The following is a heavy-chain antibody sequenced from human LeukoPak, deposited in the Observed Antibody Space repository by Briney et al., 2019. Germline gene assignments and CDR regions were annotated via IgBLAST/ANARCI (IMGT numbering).Heavy chain of an antibody. CDR2: INSDGSST. Sequence: PGGSLRLSCAASGFTFSSYWMHWVRQAPGKGLVWVSRINSDGSSTSYADSVKGRFTISRDNAKNTLYLQMNSLRAEDTAVYYCAEAASVRGVSYWGQGTLVTVSS. CDR1: GFTFSSYW. D-gene: IGHD3-10*01. CDR3: AEAASVRGVSY. J-gene: IGHJ4*02. V-gene: IGHV3-74*01.